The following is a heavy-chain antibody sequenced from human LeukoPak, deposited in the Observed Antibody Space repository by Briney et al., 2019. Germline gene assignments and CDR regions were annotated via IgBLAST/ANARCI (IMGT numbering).Heavy chain of an antibody. D-gene: IGHD4/OR15-4a*01. CDR3: AKDAQGANDLDDALDI. Sequence: GGSLRLSCGASGFSFSRYGMHWVRQAPGQGLEWVAVVSYDGSNKYYADSVKGRFTISRDNSKKTLYLQMNSLRGEDTGVYFCAKDAQGANDLDDALDIWGQGTMVTVSS. CDR1: GFSFSRYG. V-gene: IGHV3-30*18. J-gene: IGHJ3*02. CDR2: VSYDGSNK.